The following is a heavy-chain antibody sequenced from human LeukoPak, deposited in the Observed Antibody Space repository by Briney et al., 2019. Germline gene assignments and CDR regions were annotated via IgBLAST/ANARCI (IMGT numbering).Heavy chain of an antibody. CDR1: GGSISTYY. CDR3: ARHEHGGFDY. Sequence: PSETLSLTCTVSGGSISTYYWSWIRQPPGKGLEWIGYIYYSGSTNYNPSLKSRVTISVDTSKNQFSLKLTSVTAADTAVYYCARHEHGGFDYWGQGTLVTASS. D-gene: IGHD1/OR15-1a*01. J-gene: IGHJ4*02. V-gene: IGHV4-59*08. CDR2: IYYSGST.